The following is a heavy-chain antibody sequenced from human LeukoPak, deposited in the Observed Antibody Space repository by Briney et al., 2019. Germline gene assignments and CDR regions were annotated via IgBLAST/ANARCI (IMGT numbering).Heavy chain of an antibody. V-gene: IGHV3-48*04. J-gene: IGHJ4*02. CDR3: ATSRVFDY. Sequence: PGGSLRLSCAASGFTFSSYSMNWVRQAPGKGLEWLSFINSAGNNIYYADSVKGRFTISRDNSKETLYLEMNSLRVEDTAIYYCATSRVFDYWGQGTLVAVSS. CDR1: GFTFSSYS. CDR2: INSAGNNI.